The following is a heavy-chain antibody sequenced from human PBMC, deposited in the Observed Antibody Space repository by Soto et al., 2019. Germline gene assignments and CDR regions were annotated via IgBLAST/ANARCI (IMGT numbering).Heavy chain of an antibody. Sequence: EVQLLESGGGLVQPGGPLRLSCAVSGFTFSSFAMSWVRQAPGKGLEWVSVISSSGGTTYYADSVKGRFTISRDNSKNTLYLQMNSLRAEDTAVYYCARDYSYACDYWGQGTLVTVSS. CDR1: GFTFSSFA. CDR2: ISSSGGTT. CDR3: ARDYSYACDY. V-gene: IGHV3-23*01. J-gene: IGHJ4*02. D-gene: IGHD3-16*01.